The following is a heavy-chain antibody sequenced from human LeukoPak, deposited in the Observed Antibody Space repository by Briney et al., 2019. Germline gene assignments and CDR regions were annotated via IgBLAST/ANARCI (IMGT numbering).Heavy chain of an antibody. D-gene: IGHD6-19*01. V-gene: IGHV3-74*01. CDR2: INSDGSGT. CDR3: ARDSIPVSVYFDH. Sequence: GGSLRLSCAASGFTFSNHWMHWVRQAPGKGLVWVSRINSDGSGTSYADSVKGRFTISSDNAKNALYLQMNSLRAEDTALYYCARDSIPVSVYFDHWGQGTLVTVSS. J-gene: IGHJ4*02. CDR1: GFTFSNHW.